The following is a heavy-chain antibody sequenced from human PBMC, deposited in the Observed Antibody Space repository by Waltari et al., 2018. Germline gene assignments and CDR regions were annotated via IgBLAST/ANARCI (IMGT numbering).Heavy chain of an antibody. CDR3: ARDKGWELPNTSFDY. CDR2: INPNSGGT. CDR1: GYTFTGYY. V-gene: IGHV1-2*06. D-gene: IGHD1-26*01. J-gene: IGHJ4*02. Sequence: QVQLVQSGAEVKKPGASVKVSCKASGYTFTGYYMHWVRQAPGQGLEWMGRINPNSGGTNYAQKFQGRVTMTRDTSISTAYMELSRLRSDDTAVYYCARDKGWELPNTSFDYWGQGTLVTVSS.